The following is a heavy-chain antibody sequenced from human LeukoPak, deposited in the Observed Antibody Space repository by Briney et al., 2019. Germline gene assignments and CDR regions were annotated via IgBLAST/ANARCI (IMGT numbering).Heavy chain of an antibody. D-gene: IGHD3-3*01. J-gene: IGHJ5*02. CDR3: ATPPSAYYDFWSGS. Sequence: SETLSLTCAVYGGSFSGYYWSWIRQTPGKGLEWIGEINHSGSTKSTTSLTSRVTISVDTSKIQFSLKLSSVTAADTAVYYGATPPSAYYDFWSGSWGQGTLVIVSS. CDR2: INHSGST. CDR1: GGSFSGYY. V-gene: IGHV4-34*01.